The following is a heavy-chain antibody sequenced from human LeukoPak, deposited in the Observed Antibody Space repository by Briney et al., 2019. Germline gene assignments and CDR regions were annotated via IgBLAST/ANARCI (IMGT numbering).Heavy chain of an antibody. D-gene: IGHD6-19*01. J-gene: IGHJ4*02. CDR3: ARAPEFSSGWLLDY. V-gene: IGHV4-4*07. Sequence: SETLSLTCTVSGGSIRSGYWSWIRQPAEKGLEWIGRIYISGSTNYNPSLKSRVTMSVDTSKNQFSLKLSSVTAADTAMYYCARAPEFSSGWLLDYWGQGTLVTVSS. CDR2: IYISGST. CDR1: GGSIRSGY.